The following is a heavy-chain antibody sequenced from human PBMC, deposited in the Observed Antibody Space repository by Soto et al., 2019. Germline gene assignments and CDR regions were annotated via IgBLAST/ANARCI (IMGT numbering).Heavy chain of an antibody. V-gene: IGHV3-74*01. D-gene: IGHD6-13*01. CDR1: GLTFSSYW. CDR2: ISTDGSDK. J-gene: IGHJ4*02. CDR3: AKDYSSSWYYFDY. Sequence: GGSLRLSCAASGLTFSSYWMHWVRQAPGKGLVWVSRISTDGSDKYYTDSVKGRFTISRDNPKNTLYLQMNSLRAEDTAVYYCAKDYSSSWYYFDYWGQGTLVTVSS.